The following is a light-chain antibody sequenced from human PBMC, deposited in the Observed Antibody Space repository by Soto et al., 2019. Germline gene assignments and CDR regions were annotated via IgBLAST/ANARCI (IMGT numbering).Light chain of an antibody. V-gene: IGLV2-14*01. J-gene: IGLJ2*01. Sequence: QSALTQPASVCGSPGQSITISCTGTSSDVGGYDYVSWYQQHPGKAPKLMIYEVSNRRPGVSDRFSGSKSGNTASLTISGLQAGDEADSYCSSYTSITTLVFGGGTQVTVL. CDR1: SSDVGGYDY. CDR3: SSYTSITTLV. CDR2: EVS.